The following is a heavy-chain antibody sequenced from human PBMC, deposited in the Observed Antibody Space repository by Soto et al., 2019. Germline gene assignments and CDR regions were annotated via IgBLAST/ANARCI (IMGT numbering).Heavy chain of an antibody. CDR2: INPNSGGT. Sequence: QVQLVQSGAEVKKPGASVKVSCKASGYTFTGYYMHWVRQAPGQGLEWMGWINPNSGGTNYAQKFQGWVTMTRDTSVSTAYMELSRLRSYDTAVYYCAREALYDFWSGYPAAGMDVWCQGTTVTVAS. CDR1: GYTFTGYY. V-gene: IGHV1-2*04. CDR3: AREALYDFWSGYPAAGMDV. D-gene: IGHD3-3*01. J-gene: IGHJ6*02.